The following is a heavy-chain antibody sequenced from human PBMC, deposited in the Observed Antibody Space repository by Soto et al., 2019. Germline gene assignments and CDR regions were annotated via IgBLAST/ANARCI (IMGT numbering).Heavy chain of an antibody. Sequence: QVQLRESGPGLVKPSQTLSLTCTVSGGSISSGGYYWSWIRQHPGKGLEWIGYIYYSGSTYYNPSLEIRVTISVDTSKNQFSLKLSAVTAADTAVYYCARVDPSLRCEFFGGNNLYYFDYWGQGTLVTVSS. CDR1: GGSISSGGYY. D-gene: IGHD3-16*01. J-gene: IGHJ4*02. V-gene: IGHV4-31*03. CDR2: IYYSGST. CDR3: ARVDPSLRCEFFGGNNLYYFDY.